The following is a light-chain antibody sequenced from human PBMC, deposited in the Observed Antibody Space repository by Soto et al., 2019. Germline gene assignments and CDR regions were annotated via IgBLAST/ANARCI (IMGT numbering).Light chain of an antibody. J-gene: IGKJ1*01. CDR3: QQGYTTLWT. CDR2: AAS. CDR1: QPIGTS. V-gene: IGKV1-39*01. Sequence: DIQMTQSPSTLSASVLYSFTVTCLACQPIGTSLHWYQQKPGKAPKVLISAASRLQSGVSSRFSGSGSGTHFALTISNLQPEDFATYYCQQGYTTLWTFGQRTKADIK.